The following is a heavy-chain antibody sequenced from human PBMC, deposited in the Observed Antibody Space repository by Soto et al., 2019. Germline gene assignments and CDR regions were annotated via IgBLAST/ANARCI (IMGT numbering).Heavy chain of an antibody. CDR1: GGTFSSYA. J-gene: IGHJ4*02. Sequence: SVKVSCKASGGTFSSYAISWVRQAPGQGLEWMGGIIPIFGTANYAQKFQGRVTITADESTSTAYMELSSLRSEDTAVYYCASYTHYYDSWNRFTFGYWGQGTPVPVYS. D-gene: IGHD3-22*01. CDR2: IIPIFGTA. V-gene: IGHV1-69*13. CDR3: ASYTHYYDSWNRFTFGY.